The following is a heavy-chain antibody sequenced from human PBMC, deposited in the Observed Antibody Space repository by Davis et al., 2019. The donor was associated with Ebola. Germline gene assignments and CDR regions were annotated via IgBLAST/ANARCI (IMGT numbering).Heavy chain of an antibody. CDR2: ISYDGSNK. CDR3: AKDQVISNYYDSSGYYSRFDP. V-gene: IGHV3-30*18. Sequence: PGGSLRLSCAASGFTFSSYGMHWVRQAPGKGLEWVAVISYDGSNKYYADSVKGRFTISRDNSKNTLYLQMNSLRAEDTAVYYCAKDQVISNYYDSSGYYSRFDPWGQGTLVTVSS. D-gene: IGHD3-22*01. J-gene: IGHJ5*02. CDR1: GFTFSSYG.